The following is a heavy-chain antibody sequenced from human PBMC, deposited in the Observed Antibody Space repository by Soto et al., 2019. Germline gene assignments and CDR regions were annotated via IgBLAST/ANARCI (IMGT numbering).Heavy chain of an antibody. CDR1: GFTYSSYG. CDR2: ISYDGSSK. V-gene: IGHV3-30*03. Sequence: TGGSLRLSCAASGFTYSSYGMQWVRQGAGKGLEWVAVISYDGSSKDYADSVKGRFTISRDNAENTLFLQMNSLRVDDTALYYCARDQFFGSASSTLVYSDFYGMDVWGQGTTVTVSS. J-gene: IGHJ6*02. D-gene: IGHD3-10*01. CDR3: ARDQFFGSASSTLVYSDFYGMDV.